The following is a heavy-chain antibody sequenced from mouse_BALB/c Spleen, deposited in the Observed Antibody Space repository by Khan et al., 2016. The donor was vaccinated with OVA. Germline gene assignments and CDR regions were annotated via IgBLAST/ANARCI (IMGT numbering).Heavy chain of an antibody. D-gene: IGHD1-3*01. CDR1: GFSLTSYG. Sequence: QVQLKESGPGLVAPSQSLSITCTVSGFSLTSYGVHWVRQPPGKGLEWRGVIWAGGSTNYNSALMSRLSISKDNSKSQVFLKMNSLQTDDTAMYYCARLEDIWGQSTTLTVSS. CDR3: ARLEDI. V-gene: IGHV2-9*02. CDR2: IWAGGST. J-gene: IGHJ2*01.